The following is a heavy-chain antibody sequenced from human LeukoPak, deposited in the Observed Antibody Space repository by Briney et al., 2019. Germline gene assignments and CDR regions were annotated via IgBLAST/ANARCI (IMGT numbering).Heavy chain of an antibody. CDR1: GFTFSNYA. CDR3: AKASYGISWNFDL. CDR2: ISGSGDST. D-gene: IGHD4-17*01. V-gene: IGHV3-23*01. J-gene: IGHJ2*01. Sequence: GGSLRLSCAASGFTFSNYAMSWLRQPPGKGLEWVSAISGSGDSTYYADSGKGRFTISRDNSKNTLYLQMNSLTAEDTAVYYCAKASYGISWNFDLWGRGTLVTVSS.